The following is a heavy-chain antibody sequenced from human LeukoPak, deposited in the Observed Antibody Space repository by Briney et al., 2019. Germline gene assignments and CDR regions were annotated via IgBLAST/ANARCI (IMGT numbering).Heavy chain of an antibody. CDR2: INPNSGGT. D-gene: IGHD2-2*01. J-gene: IGHJ6*02. CDR1: GGTFSSYA. Sequence: EASVKVSCKASGGTFSSYAISWVRQAPGQGLEWMGWINPNSGGTNYAQKFQGRVTMTRDTSISTAYMELSRLRSDDTAVYYCARSRVYCSSTSCLSYYGMDVWGQGTTVTVSS. CDR3: ARSRVYCSSTSCLSYYGMDV. V-gene: IGHV1-2*02.